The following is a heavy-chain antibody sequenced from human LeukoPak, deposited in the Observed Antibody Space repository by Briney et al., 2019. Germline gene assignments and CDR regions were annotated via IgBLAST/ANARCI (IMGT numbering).Heavy chain of an antibody. D-gene: IGHD2-15*01. CDR1: GYSFTSYW. V-gene: IGHV5-51*01. CDR2: IYPGDSDT. Sequence: GESLKISCKGSGYSFTSYWIGWVRQMPGKGLDWMGIIYPGDSDTRYSPSFQGQDTISADKSISTAYLQWSSLKASDTAMYYCARLLTSGYCSGGSCKSHFDYWGQGTLVTVSS. J-gene: IGHJ4*02. CDR3: ARLLTSGYCSGGSCKSHFDY.